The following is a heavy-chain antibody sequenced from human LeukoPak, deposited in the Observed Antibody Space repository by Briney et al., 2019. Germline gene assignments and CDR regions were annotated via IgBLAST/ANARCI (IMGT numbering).Heavy chain of an antibody. J-gene: IGHJ4*02. D-gene: IGHD3-22*01. CDR2: MNPNSGNT. Sequence: ASVKVSCKASGYTFTSYDINWVRQAPGQGLEWMGWMNPNSGNTGYAQKFQGRVTMTRNTSISTAYMELSSLRSEDTAVYYCARVATPWFYYYDSSGYYYYFDYWGQGTLVTVSS. V-gene: IGHV1-8*01. CDR3: ARVATPWFYYYDSSGYYYYFDY. CDR1: GYTFTSYD.